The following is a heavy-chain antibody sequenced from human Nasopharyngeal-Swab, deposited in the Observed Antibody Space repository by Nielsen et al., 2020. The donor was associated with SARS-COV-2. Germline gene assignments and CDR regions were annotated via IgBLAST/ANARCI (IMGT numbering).Heavy chain of an antibody. CDR3: AKRVLDFDY. J-gene: IGHJ4*02. CDR2: ISGSGGGT. CDR1: GFTFSSYT. Sequence: GESLKISCAASGFTFSSYTMDWVRQAPGKGLEWVSAISGSGGGTWYADSVKGRFTISRDNSKNTLYLQMNSLRAEDTAVYYCAKRVLDFDYWGQGTLVTVSS. V-gene: IGHV3-23*01. D-gene: IGHD5/OR15-5a*01.